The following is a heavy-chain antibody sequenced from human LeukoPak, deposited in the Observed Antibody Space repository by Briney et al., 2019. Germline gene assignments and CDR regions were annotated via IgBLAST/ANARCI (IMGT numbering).Heavy chain of an antibody. CDR1: GGSISSYY. D-gene: IGHD6-25*01. Sequence: SLETLSLTCTVSGGSISSYYWSWIRQPAGKGLEWIGRFYTSGSTHYNPSLKSRVTMSIDTSKNQFSLKLSSVTAADTAVYYCARDARLHYYFDYWGQGTLVTVSS. CDR2: FYTSGST. V-gene: IGHV4-4*07. CDR3: ARDARLHYYFDY. J-gene: IGHJ4*02.